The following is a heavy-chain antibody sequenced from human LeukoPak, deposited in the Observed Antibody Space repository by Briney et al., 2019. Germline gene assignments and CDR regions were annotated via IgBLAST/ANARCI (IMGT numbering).Heavy chain of an antibody. J-gene: IGHJ4*02. CDR3: ARGVARTYYSDTSGYAAADY. Sequence: PSETLSLTCAVYGESFSGYYWSWIRQPPGKGLEWIGEINRSGSTNYNPSLKSRVTISVDTSKNQFSLKLSSVTAADTAVYYCARGVARTYYSDTSGYAAADYWGQGTLVTVSS. CDR1: GESFSGYY. CDR2: INRSGST. V-gene: IGHV4-34*01. D-gene: IGHD3-22*01.